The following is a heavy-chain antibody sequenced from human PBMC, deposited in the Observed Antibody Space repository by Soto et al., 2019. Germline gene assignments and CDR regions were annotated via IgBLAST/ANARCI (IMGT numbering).Heavy chain of an antibody. CDR2: IYPGDSDT. J-gene: IGHJ3*02. CDR1: GYSFTIYC. Sequence: PGESLKISCNGSGYSFTIYCIGWVLQMPGKGLEWMGIIYPGDSDTRYSPSFQGQVTISADKSISTAYLQWSSLKASDTAMYYCARSTEMSLGPHIWGQGTMVTVSS. D-gene: IGHD3-10*01. V-gene: IGHV5-51*01. CDR3: ARSTEMSLGPHI.